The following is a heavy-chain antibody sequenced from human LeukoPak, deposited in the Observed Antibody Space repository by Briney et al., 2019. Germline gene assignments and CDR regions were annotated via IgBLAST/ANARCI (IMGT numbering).Heavy chain of an antibody. CDR1: GFTFSSYW. V-gene: IGHV3-7*01. Sequence: GGSLRLSCAASGFTFSSYWMSWVRQAPGKGLEWVANIKQDGSEKYYVDSVKGRFTISRDNAKKSLYLQMNSLRAEDTAVYYCARDRVEYCSGGSCSNFDYWGQGTLVTVSS. D-gene: IGHD2-15*01. CDR3: ARDRVEYCSGGSCSNFDY. CDR2: IKQDGSEK. J-gene: IGHJ4*02.